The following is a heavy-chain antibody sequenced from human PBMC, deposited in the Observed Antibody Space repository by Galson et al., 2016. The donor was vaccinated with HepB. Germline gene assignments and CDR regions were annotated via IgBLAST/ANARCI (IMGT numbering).Heavy chain of an antibody. CDR2: IRSKANSYAT. D-gene: IGHD5-24*01. CDR1: GFIFSDSG. Sequence: SLRLSCAAPGFIFSDSGIHWVRQASGKGLEWVGRIRSKANSYATASAASVKGRFTISRDDSENRAYLQMNSLKTEDTAVYYCTRLKEMPTVENAFDIWGQGTMVTVSS. V-gene: IGHV3-73*01. CDR3: TRLKEMPTVENAFDI. J-gene: IGHJ3*02.